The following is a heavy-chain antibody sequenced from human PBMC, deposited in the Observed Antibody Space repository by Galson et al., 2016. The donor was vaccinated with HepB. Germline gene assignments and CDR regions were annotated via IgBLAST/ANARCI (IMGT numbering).Heavy chain of an antibody. D-gene: IGHD6-13*01. CDR2: MKSILDGGST. CDR3: TPLPTGQQPYYFDL. Sequence: RLSCAASGFTFSHAWMSWVRQAPGKGLEWVGRMKSILDGGSTDYAAPVKGRFTISRDDAKNTVYLQMKRLRMDDTATYYCTPLPTGQQPYYFDLWGQGTLVIVSS. J-gene: IGHJ4*02. CDR1: GFTFSHAW. V-gene: IGHV3-15*01.